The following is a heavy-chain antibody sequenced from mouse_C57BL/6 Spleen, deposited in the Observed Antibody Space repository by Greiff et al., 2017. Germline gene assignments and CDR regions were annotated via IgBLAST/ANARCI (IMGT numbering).Heavy chain of an antibody. D-gene: IGHD1-1*01. J-gene: IGHJ2*01. CDR3: ARRYYGSSIDY. V-gene: IGHV1-50*01. Sequence: QVHVKQSGAELVKPGASVKLSCKASGYTFTSYWMQWVKQRPGQGLEWIGEIDPSDSYTNYNQKFKGKDTLTVDTSSSTAYMQLSSLTSEDSAVYYCARRYYGSSIDYWGQGTTLTVSS. CDR2: IDPSDSYT. CDR1: GYTFTSYW.